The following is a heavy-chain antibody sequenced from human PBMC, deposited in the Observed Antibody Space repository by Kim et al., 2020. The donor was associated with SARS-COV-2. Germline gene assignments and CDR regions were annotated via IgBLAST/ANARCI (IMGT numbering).Heavy chain of an antibody. V-gene: IGHV3-73*01. CDR1: GFTFSGSA. D-gene: IGHD6-25*01. J-gene: IGHJ4*02. CDR2: IRSKANSYAT. CDR3: TQMTGAPHLTAAY. Sequence: GGSLRLSCAASGFTFSGSAMHWVRQASGKGLEWVGRIRSKANSYATAYAASVKGRFTISRDDSKNTAYLQMNSLKTEDTAVYYCTQMTGAPHLTAAYWGQGTLVTVSS.